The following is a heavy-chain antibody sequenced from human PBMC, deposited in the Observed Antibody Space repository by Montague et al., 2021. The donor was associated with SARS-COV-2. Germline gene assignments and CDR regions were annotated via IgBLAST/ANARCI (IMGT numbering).Heavy chain of an antibody. J-gene: IGHJ6*02. CDR2: INHSGST. Sequence: SETLSLTCAVYGGSFSGYYWCWIRQPPGKGLEWIGEINHSGSTNYNHSLKSRVTISINTSKNQFSLELSSVTAADTAVYYCARALPVTTFCYCYYGMDVWGQGTTVTVSS. CDR3: ARALPVTTFCYCYYGMDV. V-gene: IGHV4-34*01. CDR1: GGSFSGYY. D-gene: IGHD4-17*01.